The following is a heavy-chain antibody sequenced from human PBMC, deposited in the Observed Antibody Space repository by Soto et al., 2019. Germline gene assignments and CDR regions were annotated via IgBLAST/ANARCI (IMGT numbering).Heavy chain of an antibody. CDR2: ITGSGDSA. V-gene: IGHV3-23*01. J-gene: IGHJ6*03. CDR3: AKDGHVTDHYFHMDV. CDR1: GFTFSSHA. Sequence: EEQLLESGGGLVQPGESLRLSCAASGFTFSSHAMTWVRQAPGKGLEWVSTITGSGDSAWYADSVKGRFSLSRDNSKNTLYLQMNSLRVDDTAAYYCAKDGHVTDHYFHMDVWGKGTTVTVSS. D-gene: IGHD4-4*01.